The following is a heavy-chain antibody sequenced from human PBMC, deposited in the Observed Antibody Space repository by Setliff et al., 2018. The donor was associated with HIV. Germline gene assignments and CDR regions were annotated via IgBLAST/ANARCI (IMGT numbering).Heavy chain of an antibody. J-gene: IGHJ4*02. CDR3: AREPSGSGNYFYFDY. CDR1: GYTFTRYD. V-gene: IGHV1-8*01. D-gene: IGHD1-26*01. CDR2: MNPNSANT. Sequence: GASVKVSCKASGYTFTRYDINWVRQATGQGPEWMGWMNPNSANTGYAQKFQGRVTMTRDTSTSTVYMELSSLRSEDTAVYYCAREPSGSGNYFYFDYWGQGSLVTVSS.